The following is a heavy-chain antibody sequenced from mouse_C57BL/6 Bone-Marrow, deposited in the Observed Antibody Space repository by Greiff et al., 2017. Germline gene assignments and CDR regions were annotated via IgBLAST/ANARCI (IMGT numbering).Heavy chain of an antibody. Sequence: QVQLKQSGAELVRPGTSVKVSCKASGYAFTNYLIEWVKQRPGQGLEWIGVINPGSGGTNYNEKFKGKATLTADKSSSTAYMQLSSLTSEDSAVYFCARPHYYGSSYVVFAYWGQGTLVTVSA. CDR2: INPGSGGT. J-gene: IGHJ3*01. CDR1: GYAFTNYL. D-gene: IGHD1-1*01. CDR3: ARPHYYGSSYVVFAY. V-gene: IGHV1-54*01.